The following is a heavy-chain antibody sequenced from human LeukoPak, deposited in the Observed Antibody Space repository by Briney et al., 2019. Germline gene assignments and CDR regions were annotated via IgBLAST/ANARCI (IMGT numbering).Heavy chain of an antibody. D-gene: IGHD3-22*01. J-gene: IGHJ4*02. V-gene: IGHV1-46*01. CDR2: INPGDGST. CDR1: GGTFSSYA. CDR3: ASSDSTGYYHFDY. Sequence: ASVKVSCTASGGTFSSYAISWVRQAPGQGLEWMGIINPGDGSTTYAQKFQGRVTMTRDTSTGTVYMELSSLRSEDTAVYYCASSDSTGYYHFDYWGQGTLVTVSS.